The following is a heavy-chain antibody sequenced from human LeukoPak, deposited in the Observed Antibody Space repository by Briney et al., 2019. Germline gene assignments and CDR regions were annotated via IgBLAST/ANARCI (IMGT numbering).Heavy chain of an antibody. CDR1: GGSFSGYY. J-gene: IGHJ4*02. CDR3: ARFDSSGYYLDY. CDR2: INHSGST. D-gene: IGHD3-22*01. Sequence: SETLSLSCAVYGGSFSGYYWGWIRQSPEKGLEWIGEINHSGSTNYNPSLKSRVAISVDTSKNQFSLMLNSVTAADTAVYYCARFDSSGYYLDYWGQGTLVTVSS. V-gene: IGHV4-34*01.